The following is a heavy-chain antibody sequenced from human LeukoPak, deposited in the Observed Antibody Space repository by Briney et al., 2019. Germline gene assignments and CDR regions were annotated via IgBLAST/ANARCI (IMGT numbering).Heavy chain of an antibody. CDR3: ARDGVVVAATPFGWFDP. CDR1: AGSISSYY. J-gene: IGHJ5*02. Sequence: SETLSLTCTVSAGSISSYYWSWIRQPAGKGLEWIGRIYTSGSTNYNPSLKSRVTMSVDTSKNQFSLKLSSVTAADTAVYYCARDGVVVAATPFGWFDPWGQGTLVTVSS. CDR2: IYTSGST. D-gene: IGHD2-15*01. V-gene: IGHV4-4*07.